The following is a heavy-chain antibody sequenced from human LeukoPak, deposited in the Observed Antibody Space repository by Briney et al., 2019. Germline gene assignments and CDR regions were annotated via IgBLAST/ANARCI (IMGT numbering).Heavy chain of an antibody. Sequence: SETLSLTCTVSGASISSYYWSWIRQPPGKGLEWVGYIYYSGSSSYNPSLKSRVTISVDTSKNQFSLKLSSVTAADTAVYYCARSLCGYDSGDIWGQGTLVTVSS. CDR3: ARSLCGYDSGDI. D-gene: IGHD5-12*01. CDR1: GASISSYY. V-gene: IGHV4-59*01. J-gene: IGHJ4*02. CDR2: IYYSGSS.